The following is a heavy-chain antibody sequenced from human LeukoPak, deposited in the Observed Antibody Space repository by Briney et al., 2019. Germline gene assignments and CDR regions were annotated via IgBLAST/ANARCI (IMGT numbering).Heavy chain of an antibody. V-gene: IGHV4-59*11. J-gene: IGHJ5*02. CDR1: GGSISSQY. Sequence: PSETLSLTCTVSGGSISSQYWSWIRQPPGKGLEWIGCIYYSGTTSYNPSLKSRVTISVDTSKNQFSLRLSSVTAADTAMYYCARDIISEYSSSHSHFDPWGQGTLVTVSS. CDR2: IYYSGTT. CDR3: ARDIISEYSSSHSHFDP. D-gene: IGHD6-6*01.